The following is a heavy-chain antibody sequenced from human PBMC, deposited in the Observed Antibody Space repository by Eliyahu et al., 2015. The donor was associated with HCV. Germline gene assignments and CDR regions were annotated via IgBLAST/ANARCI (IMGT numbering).Heavy chain of an antibody. D-gene: IGHD6-19*01. Sequence: QAQLQQWGAGLLKPSETLSLTCGVSGGSLXGYYWTWXRQRPXKGLXWXGEXXXNXKTNYNPSLMNRVTISVDTSKNQFSLKLTSVTAADSAVYYCARGAPYYYSSEWYRQNGMDVWGQGTTVSVSS. CDR3: ARGAPYYYSSEWYRQNGMDV. CDR2: XXXNXKT. J-gene: IGHJ6*02. V-gene: IGHV4-34*01. CDR1: GGSLXGYY.